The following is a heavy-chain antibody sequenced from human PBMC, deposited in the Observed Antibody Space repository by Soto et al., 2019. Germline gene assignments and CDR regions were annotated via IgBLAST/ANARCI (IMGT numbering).Heavy chain of an antibody. J-gene: IGHJ6*04. Sequence: GASVKVSCKASGYTFTSYYMHWVRQAPGQGLEWMGIINPSGGSTSYAQKFQGRVTMTRDTSTSTVYMELSSLRSEDTAVYYCAREGRGSSNYYYYGMDVWGEGTTGTVSS. V-gene: IGHV1-46*01. CDR3: AREGRGSSNYYYYGMDV. CDR1: GYTFTSYY. CDR2: INPSGGST. D-gene: IGHD1-26*01.